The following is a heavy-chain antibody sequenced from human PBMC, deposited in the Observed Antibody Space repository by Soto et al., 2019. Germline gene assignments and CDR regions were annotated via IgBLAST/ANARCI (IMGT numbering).Heavy chain of an antibody. Sequence: PGGSLRLSCTASGFTFSSYWMHCLRQVPWKGLVWFSRINTDGSIKTYADSVKGRFTISRDNAKNTLFLQMNSLRDDDTAVYHCARDWKTTVTINYFEPWAQGTMVTVSS. V-gene: IGHV3-74*01. CDR1: GFTFSSYW. J-gene: IGHJ5*02. CDR2: INTDGSIK. D-gene: IGHD4-17*01. CDR3: ARDWKTTVTINYFEP.